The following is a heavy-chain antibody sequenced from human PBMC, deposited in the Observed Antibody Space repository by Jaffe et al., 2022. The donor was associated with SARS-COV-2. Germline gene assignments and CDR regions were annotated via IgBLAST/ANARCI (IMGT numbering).Heavy chain of an antibody. J-gene: IGHJ4*02. D-gene: IGHD3-22*01. CDR2: IKQDGSEK. V-gene: IGHV3-7*01. CDR3: GRGYYYDSFAYYGGHLPTDH. Sequence: EVQLVESGGDLVQPGGSLRLSCAASGFTFSNYWMTWVRQAPGKGLEWVANIKQDGSEKYYVDSVKGRFTISRDNAKNSLYLQMNSLRAEDTAVYYCGRGYYYDSFAYYGGHLPTDHWGQGTLVSVSS. CDR1: GFTFSNYW.